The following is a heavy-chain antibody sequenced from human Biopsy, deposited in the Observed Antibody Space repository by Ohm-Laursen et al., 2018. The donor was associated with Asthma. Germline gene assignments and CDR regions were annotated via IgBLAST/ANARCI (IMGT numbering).Heavy chain of an antibody. CDR2: LFHSGTT. J-gene: IGHJ6*02. CDR1: YGSITSGGYY. CDR3: ARMITMIQAANYYSYAMDV. V-gene: IGHV4-30-2*01. D-gene: IGHD3-22*01. Sequence: SETLSLTCTVSYGSITSGGYYWNWIRQPPGKGLEWIAYLFHSGTTYYNPSLKSRVTISVDRSKRQFSLKVNSVTAADTAVYYCARMITMIQAANYYSYAMDVWGQGTTVTVSS.